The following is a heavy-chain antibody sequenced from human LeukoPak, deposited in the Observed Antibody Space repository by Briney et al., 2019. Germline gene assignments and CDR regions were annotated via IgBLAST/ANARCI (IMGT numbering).Heavy chain of an antibody. CDR2: IYYSGST. CDR3: ARAGYSGYDLLAAFDI. V-gene: IGHV4-31*03. Sequence: PSETLSLTCTVSGGSISSGGYYWSWIRQHPGKGLEWIGYIYYSGSTYYNPSLKSRVTISVDTSKNQFSLKLSSVTAADTAVYYCARAGYSGYDLLAAFDIWGQGTMVTVSS. D-gene: IGHD5-12*01. CDR1: GGSISSGGYY. J-gene: IGHJ3*02.